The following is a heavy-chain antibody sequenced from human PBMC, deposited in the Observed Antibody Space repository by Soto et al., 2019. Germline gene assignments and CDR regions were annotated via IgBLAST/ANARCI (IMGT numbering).Heavy chain of an antibody. CDR1: GFTFNHDA. CDR3: AKDYTVAADPSSVILFDY. Sequence: GGSLRLSCAASGFTFNHDAMSWVLQAPGKGLEWVSSIIANGGTFFADSVKGRFTISRDNSQNTVYLQMSSLRVEDTAIYYCAKDYTVAADPSSVILFDYWGQGALVTVSS. J-gene: IGHJ4*02. V-gene: IGHV3-23*01. CDR2: IIANGGT. D-gene: IGHD2-15*01.